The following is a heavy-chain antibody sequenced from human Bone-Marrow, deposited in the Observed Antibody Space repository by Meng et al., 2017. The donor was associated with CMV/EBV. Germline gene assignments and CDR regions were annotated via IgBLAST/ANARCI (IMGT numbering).Heavy chain of an antibody. D-gene: IGHD2-2*01. V-gene: IGHV1-69*05. J-gene: IGHJ5*02. CDR3: AKMAKYCSSTSCYHSGFDP. CDR1: GGTFSSYA. Sequence: SVKVSCKASGGTFSSYAISWVRQAPGQGLEWMGGIIPIFGTANYAQKFQGRVTITTDESTSTAYMELSSLRSEDTAVYYCAKMAKYCSSTSCYHSGFDPWGQGTRVTGSS. CDR2: IIPIFGTA.